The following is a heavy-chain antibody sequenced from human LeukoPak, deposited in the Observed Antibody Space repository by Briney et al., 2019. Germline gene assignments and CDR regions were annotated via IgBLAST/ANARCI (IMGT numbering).Heavy chain of an antibody. CDR2: IRSKTDGGTT. Sequence: GGSLRLSCAASGFTFSGYNMNWVRQAPGKGLEWVGRIRSKTDGGTTNYTTPVKGRFTISRDDSKNTLYLQMNSLKTEDTAVYYCVGSFLGYWGQGTLVTVSS. V-gene: IGHV3-15*01. J-gene: IGHJ4*02. D-gene: IGHD3-10*01. CDR1: GFTFSGYN. CDR3: VGSFLGY.